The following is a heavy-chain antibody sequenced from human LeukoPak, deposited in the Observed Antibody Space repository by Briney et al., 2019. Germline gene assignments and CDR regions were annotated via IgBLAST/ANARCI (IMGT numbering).Heavy chain of an antibody. D-gene: IGHD4-17*01. J-gene: IGHJ4*02. CDR1: GFTFSGSA. CDR2: IRSKPNSYAT. Sequence: GGSLRLSSAASGFTFSGSAMHWVRQASGKGLEWVGRIRSKPNSYATAYAASVKGRFTISRDDSKNTAYLQMNSLKTEDTAVYYCTRGSTTVTTDFDYWGQGTLVTVSS. CDR3: TRGSTTVTTDFDY. V-gene: IGHV3-73*01.